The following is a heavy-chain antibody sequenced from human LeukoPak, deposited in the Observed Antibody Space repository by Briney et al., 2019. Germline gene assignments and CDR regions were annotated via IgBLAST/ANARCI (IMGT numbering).Heavy chain of an antibody. CDR3: ARQQRSRYYDSSADDAFDI. CDR2: IYPGDSDT. J-gene: IGHJ3*02. CDR1: GYSFTSYW. Sequence: GESLKISCKGSGYSFTSYWIGWVRQMPGEGLEWMGIIYPGDSDTRYSPSFQGQVTISADKSIGTAYLQWSSLKASDTAMYYCARQQRSRYYDSSADDAFDIWGQGTMVTVSS. D-gene: IGHD3-22*01. V-gene: IGHV5-51*01.